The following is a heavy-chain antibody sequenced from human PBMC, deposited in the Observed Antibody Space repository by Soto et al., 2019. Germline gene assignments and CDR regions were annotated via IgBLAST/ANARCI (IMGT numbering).Heavy chain of an antibody. J-gene: IGHJ4*02. Sequence: GGSLRLSCSASGFTFSSYAMHWVRQAPGKGLEYVSFISTNGGSTHYADSVKGRFTISRDNSKNTQYLQMSSLRADDTAVYYCVKGEYYYDSRGYSTFDSWGQGTLLTISS. V-gene: IGHV3-64D*06. CDR2: ISTNGGST. CDR3: VKGEYYYDSRGYSTFDS. CDR1: GFTFSSYA. D-gene: IGHD3-22*01.